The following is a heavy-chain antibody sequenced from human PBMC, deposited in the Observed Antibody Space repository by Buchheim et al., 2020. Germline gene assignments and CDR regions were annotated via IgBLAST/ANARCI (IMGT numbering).Heavy chain of an antibody. J-gene: IGHJ4*02. Sequence: VQLVESGGGLVQPGGSLSLSCAASGFXVISYYMSWVRQAPGKGLEWVSVIFSGGSTYYADSVKGRFPISRDNSKNTVSLQMNSLRAEDTAVYYCAKATTFDYWGQGTL. CDR2: IFSGGST. V-gene: IGHV3-66*01. CDR3: AKATTFDY. D-gene: IGHD1-14*01. CDR1: GFXVISYY.